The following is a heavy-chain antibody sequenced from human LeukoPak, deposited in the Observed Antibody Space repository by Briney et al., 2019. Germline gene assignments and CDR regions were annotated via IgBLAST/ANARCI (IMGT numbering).Heavy chain of an antibody. CDR1: GFTVSSNY. V-gene: IGHV3-53*01. CDR2: IYSGGST. Sequence: GGSLRLSCAAFGFTVSSNYMSWVRQAPGKGPEWVTVIYSGGSTYYADSVKGRFTISRDNSKNTLYLQMNSLRAEDTAVYYCARCSPVVVGDYYHYMDVWGKGTTVTVSS. J-gene: IGHJ6*03. D-gene: IGHD3-22*01. CDR3: ARCSPVVVGDYYHYMDV.